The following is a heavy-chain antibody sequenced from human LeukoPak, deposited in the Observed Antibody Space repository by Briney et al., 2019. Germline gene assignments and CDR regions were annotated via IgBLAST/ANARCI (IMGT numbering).Heavy chain of an antibody. CDR3: ARVESGYCSSTSCFNWFDP. D-gene: IGHD2-2*01. J-gene: IGHJ5*02. V-gene: IGHV4-59*01. Sequence: PSETLSLTCTVSGGSISSYYWSWIRQPPGKGLEWIGYIYYSGSTNYNPSLKSRVTIPVDTSKKQFSLKLSSVTAADTAVYYCARVESGYCSSTSCFNWFDPWGQGTLVTVSS. CDR1: GGSISSYY. CDR2: IYYSGST.